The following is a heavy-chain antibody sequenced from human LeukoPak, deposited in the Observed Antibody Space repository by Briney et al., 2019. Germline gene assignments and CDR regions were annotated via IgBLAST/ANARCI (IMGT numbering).Heavy chain of an antibody. Sequence: GGSLRLSCAASGFTFSDYYMSWIRRAPGKGLEWVSYISSSGSTIYYADSVKGRFTISRDNAKNSLYLQMNSLRAEDTAVYYCATDTYYDFWSGYGDAFDIWGQGTMVTVSS. V-gene: IGHV3-11*04. CDR2: ISSSGSTI. D-gene: IGHD3-3*01. CDR1: GFTFSDYY. J-gene: IGHJ3*02. CDR3: ATDTYYDFWSGYGDAFDI.